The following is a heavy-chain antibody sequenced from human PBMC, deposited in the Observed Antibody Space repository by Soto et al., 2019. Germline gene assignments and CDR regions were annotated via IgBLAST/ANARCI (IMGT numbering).Heavy chain of an antibody. CDR1: GGSFSGYY. CDR2: INHSGST. Sequence: SETLSLTCAVYGGSFSGYYWSWIRQPPGKGLEWIGEINHSGSTNYNPSLKSRVTISVDTSKNQFSLKLSSVTAADTAVYYCARYGSGSYYNNALDYWGQGNLVTVSS. J-gene: IGHJ4*02. CDR3: ARYGSGSYYNNALDY. D-gene: IGHD3-10*01. V-gene: IGHV4-34*01.